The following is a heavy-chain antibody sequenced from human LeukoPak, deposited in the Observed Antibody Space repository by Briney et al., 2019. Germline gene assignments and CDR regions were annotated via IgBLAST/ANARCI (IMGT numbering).Heavy chain of an antibody. J-gene: IGHJ6*03. V-gene: IGHV3-23*01. Sequence: GGSLRLSCVASGFTFSSYAMSWVRQAPGKGLEWVSAISGSGVGTYYADSVKGRFTISRDNSKNTLYLQTNSLRAEDTAVYYCARDLTDQLLYYYYMDVWGKGTTVTVSS. CDR2: ISGSGVGT. D-gene: IGHD2-2*01. CDR1: GFTFSSYA. CDR3: ARDLTDQLLYYYYMDV.